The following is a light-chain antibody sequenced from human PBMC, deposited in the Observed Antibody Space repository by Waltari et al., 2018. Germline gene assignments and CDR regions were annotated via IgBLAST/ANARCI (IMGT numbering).Light chain of an antibody. CDR2: EVS. J-gene: IGLJ2*01. Sequence: QSALTQPASVSGSPGQSITIPCTGTSRDVGGYNYVSWYQQHPGKAPKLMIYEVSNRPSGVSNRFSGSKSGNTASLTISGLQAEDEADYYCSSYTSSSTLEAVFGGGTKLTVL. CDR1: SRDVGGYNY. CDR3: SSYTSSSTLEAV. V-gene: IGLV2-14*01.